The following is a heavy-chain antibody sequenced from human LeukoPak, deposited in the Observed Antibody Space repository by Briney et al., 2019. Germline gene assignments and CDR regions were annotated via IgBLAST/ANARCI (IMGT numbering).Heavy chain of an antibody. CDR3: AKDPTCPSSGWSDFDY. CDR1: GFTFDDYA. J-gene: IGHJ4*02. Sequence: GGSLRLSCAASGFTFDDYAMHWVRHAPGKGLEWVSGISWNSGSIVYADSVKGRFTISRDNAKNSLYLQMNSRRAEDTALYYCAKDPTCPSSGWSDFDYWGQGTLVTVSS. V-gene: IGHV3-9*01. D-gene: IGHD6-19*01. CDR2: ISWNSGSI.